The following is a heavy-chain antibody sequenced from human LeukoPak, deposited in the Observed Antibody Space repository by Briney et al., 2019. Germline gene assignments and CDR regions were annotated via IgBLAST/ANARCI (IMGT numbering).Heavy chain of an antibody. CDR3: ARYKYNWNYYFDY. J-gene: IGHJ4*02. D-gene: IGHD1-7*01. Sequence: SETLSLTCAVSGGSISSSNWWSWVRQPPGKGLEWIGEIYHSGSTNYNPSLKSRVTISVDKSKNQFSLKLSSVTAADTAVYYCARYKYNWNYYFDYWGQGTLVTVSS. CDR2: IYHSGST. CDR1: GGSISSSNW. V-gene: IGHV4-4*02.